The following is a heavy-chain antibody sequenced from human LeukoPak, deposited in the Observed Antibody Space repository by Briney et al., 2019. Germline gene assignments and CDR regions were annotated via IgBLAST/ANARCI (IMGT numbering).Heavy chain of an antibody. CDR2: IFGSGHT. J-gene: IGHJ4*02. V-gene: IGHV4-59*01. D-gene: IGHD5-12*01. Sequence: SETLSLTCTVSGGSISTFFWSWIRQPPGRGLEWIGHIFGSGHTDYNPSLKSRLTISVDTSKNDFSLQLTSVTAAGTAVYYCARGNGWLPDRGGQGILVTVSS. CDR3: ARGNGWLPDR. CDR1: GGSISTFF.